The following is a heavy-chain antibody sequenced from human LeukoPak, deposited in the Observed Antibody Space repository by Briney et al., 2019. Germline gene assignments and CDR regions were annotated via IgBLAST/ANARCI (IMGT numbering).Heavy chain of an antibody. CDR3: AADEFAY. Sequence: PGGSLRLSCVASEFTFSHYWITLVRQAPGKGLEWVATITPEGSEKFYVDSVKGRFNISRDNAKNAMYLQMNSRRAEDTAVYSCAADEFAYWGQETLVTVS. CDR1: EFTFSHYW. CDR2: ITPEGSEK. J-gene: IGHJ4*02. V-gene: IGHV3-7*01.